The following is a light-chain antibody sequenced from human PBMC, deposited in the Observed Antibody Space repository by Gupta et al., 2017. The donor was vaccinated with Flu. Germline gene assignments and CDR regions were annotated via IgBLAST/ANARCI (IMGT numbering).Light chain of an antibody. V-gene: IGLV6-57*01. J-gene: IGLJ3*02. CDR3: QAYDSNSQV. Sequence: NFMLTQPQSVSESPGKTVTISCTRSGGSIGSNSLQCYLQRPGSSPTPVFYEDNQRPSGVPERFSGSIDSSSNSASLTISGVRAEDEADYYCQAYDSNSQVFGGGTKLTVL. CDR1: GGSIGSNS. CDR2: EDN.